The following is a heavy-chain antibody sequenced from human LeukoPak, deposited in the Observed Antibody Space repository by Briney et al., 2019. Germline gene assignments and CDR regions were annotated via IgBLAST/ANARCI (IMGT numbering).Heavy chain of an antibody. D-gene: IGHD3-22*01. CDR1: GGSISSGSYY. CDR3: ARVGYYDSFDAFDI. CDR2: IYTSGST. J-gene: IGHJ3*02. Sequence: SQTLSLTCTVSGGSISSGSYYWSWIRQPAGTGLEWIGRIYTSGSTNYNPSLKSRVTISVDTSKNQFSLKLSSVTAADTAVYYCARVGYYDSFDAFDIWGQGTMVTVSS. V-gene: IGHV4-61*02.